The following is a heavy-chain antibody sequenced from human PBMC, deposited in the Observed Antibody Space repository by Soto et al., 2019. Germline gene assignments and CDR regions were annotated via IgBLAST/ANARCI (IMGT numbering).Heavy chain of an antibody. CDR1: GYSFAGYW. CDR3: ARQIYDSDTGPNFQYYFDS. V-gene: IGHV5-10-1*01. CDR2: IDPSDAQT. Sequence: GESLKISCKGSGYSFAGYWITWVRQKPGKGLEWMGRIDPSDAQTYYSPSFRGHVTISATKSITTVFLQWSSLRASDTAMYYCARQIYDSDTGPNFQYYFDSWGQGTPVTVSS. J-gene: IGHJ4*02. D-gene: IGHD3-22*01.